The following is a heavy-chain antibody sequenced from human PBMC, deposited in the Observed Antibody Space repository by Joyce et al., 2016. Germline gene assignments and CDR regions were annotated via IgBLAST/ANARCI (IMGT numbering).Heavy chain of an antibody. CDR3: TTPSCAN. CDR2: INSDDSRI. J-gene: IGHJ4*02. CDR1: GIIFSSKE. V-gene: IGHV3-48*03. Sequence: EVHLVESGGGLVQPGGSLRLSCAASGIIFSSKEMNWVRQAPVKGLEWISSINSDDSRINYADSVRGRFTISRDNARNSLYLEMNYLRVEDTAIYYCTTPSCANWGQGSLVTVSS. D-gene: IGHD2-2*01.